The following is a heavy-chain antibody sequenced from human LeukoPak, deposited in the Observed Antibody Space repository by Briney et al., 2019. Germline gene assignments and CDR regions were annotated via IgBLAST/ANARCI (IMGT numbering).Heavy chain of an antibody. CDR2: ITWNSDDM. D-gene: IGHD1-1*01. V-gene: IGHV3-9*01. CDR1: GFSFEAYG. Sequence: PGRSLRLSCAASGFSFEAYGMYWVRPAPGKGLEWVSGITWNSDDMAYADSVKGRFTISRDNAKNCLYLQMNSLTVEDTALYHCTRVTSWRTGFDYWGQGTLVTVSS. CDR3: TRVTSWRTGFDY. J-gene: IGHJ4*02.